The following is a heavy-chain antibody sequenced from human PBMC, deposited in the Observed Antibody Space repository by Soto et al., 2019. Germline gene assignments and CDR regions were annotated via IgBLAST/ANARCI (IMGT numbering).Heavy chain of an antibody. CDR2: ISVSGAIT. CDR3: AKGGPSWLRGLGGVYYYGRDV. V-gene: IGHV3-23*01. CDR1: GFTFTSCA. J-gene: IGHJ6*02. D-gene: IGHD5-12*01. Sequence: EVQLLESGGGLVQPGGSLRLSCAASGFTFTSCAMSWVRQAPGKGLEWVSAISVSGAITYYADSVKGRFIISRNNSKNTLYLQMNSLRSEDTAVYYCAKGGPSWLRGLGGVYYYGRDVWSQGTTVTVSS.